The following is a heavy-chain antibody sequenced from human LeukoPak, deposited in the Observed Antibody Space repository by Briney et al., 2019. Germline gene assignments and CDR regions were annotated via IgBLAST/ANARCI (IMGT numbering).Heavy chain of an antibody. D-gene: IGHD5-18*01. Sequence: PGGSLRLSCAASGFTFSSYWMSWVRQAPGKGLEWVSAISGSGGSTYYADSVKGRLTISRDNSKNTLYLQMNSLRAEDTAVYYCAKGKYTSSHSDYWGQGTLVTVSS. J-gene: IGHJ4*02. CDR3: AKGKYTSSHSDY. V-gene: IGHV3-23*01. CDR2: ISGSGGST. CDR1: GFTFSSYW.